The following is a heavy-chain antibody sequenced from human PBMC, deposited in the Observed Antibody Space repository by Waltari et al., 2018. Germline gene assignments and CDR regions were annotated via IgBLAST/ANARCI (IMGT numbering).Heavy chain of an antibody. Sequence: QVQLQESGPGLVKPSGTLSLTCTVSGYSIHNNYYWGWIRQPPGEGLEWIGTIYHTGDTYYNPSLKSRVIISVDTSKNQFSLRLSSVTAADTAVYYCARVVPRAANDYWGQGTLVTVSS. D-gene: IGHD3-10*01. J-gene: IGHJ4*02. CDR3: ARVVPRAANDY. CDR2: IYHTGDT. V-gene: IGHV4-38-2*02. CDR1: GYSIHNNYY.